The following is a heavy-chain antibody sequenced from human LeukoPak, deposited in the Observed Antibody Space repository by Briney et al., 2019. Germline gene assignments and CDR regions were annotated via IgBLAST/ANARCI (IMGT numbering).Heavy chain of an antibody. CDR3: AREGSEYSSSWSSGLWG. V-gene: IGHV4-61*02. CDR1: GGSISSGSYY. J-gene: IGHJ4*02. CDR2: IYTSGST. D-gene: IGHD6-13*01. Sequence: PSETLSLTCTVSGGSISSGSYYWSWIRQPAGKGLEWIGRIYTSGSTNYNPSLKSRVTISVDTSKNQFSLKLSSVTAADTAVYYCAREGSEYSSSWSSGLWGWGQGTLVTVSS.